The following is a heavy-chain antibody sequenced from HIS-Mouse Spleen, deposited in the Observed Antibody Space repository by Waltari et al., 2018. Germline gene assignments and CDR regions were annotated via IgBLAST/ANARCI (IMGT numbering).Heavy chain of an antibody. D-gene: IGHD7-27*01. CDR2: IYYSGST. V-gene: IGHV4-39*07. Sequence: QLQLQESGPGLVKPSETLSLTCTVPGGSISSRSYYWGWMRQPPGKGLGWIGSIYYSGSTYYNPSLKSRVTISVDTSKNQFSLKLSSVTAADTAVYYCARSRTGGWYFDLWGRGTLVTVSS. J-gene: IGHJ2*01. CDR1: GGSISSRSYY. CDR3: ARSRTGGWYFDL.